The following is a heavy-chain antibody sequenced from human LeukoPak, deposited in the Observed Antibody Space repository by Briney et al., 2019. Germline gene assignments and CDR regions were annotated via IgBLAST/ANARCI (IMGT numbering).Heavy chain of an antibody. D-gene: IGHD3-22*01. Sequence: GGSLRLSCAASGFTFSSYWMSWVRQAPGKGLEWVANIKQDGSEKYYVDSVKGRFTISRDNAKNSLYLQMNSLRAEDTAVYYCARAYYYDSSGCPGAFDIWGQGTMVTVSS. V-gene: IGHV3-7*01. CDR2: IKQDGSEK. CDR3: ARAYYYDSSGCPGAFDI. J-gene: IGHJ3*02. CDR1: GFTFSSYW.